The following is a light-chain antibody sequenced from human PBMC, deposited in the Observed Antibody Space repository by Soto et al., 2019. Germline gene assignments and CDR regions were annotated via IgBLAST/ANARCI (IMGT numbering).Light chain of an antibody. CDR2: GAS. Sequence: DIQMTQSPSSLSASVGDRVTITCRASQDIRYYLAWFQQKPGKVPKLLIYGASTLQSGVPSRFSGTGSGTDFTLTITSLQPEDVATYYCQQYNYWPPYTFGQGTNLEFK. J-gene: IGKJ2*01. V-gene: IGKV1-27*01. CDR3: QQYNYWPPYT. CDR1: QDIRYY.